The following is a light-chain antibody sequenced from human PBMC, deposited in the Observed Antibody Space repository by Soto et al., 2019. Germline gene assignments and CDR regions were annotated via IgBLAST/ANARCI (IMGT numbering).Light chain of an antibody. J-gene: IGKJ1*01. CDR3: HQYGTSPQT. Sequence: EIVLTQSPGALSLSPGESATLSCRASQSVSNTHVAWYQQRPGQAPRLLIYDASRRDIGVPDRFSGSGSGTDFTLTISGLEPEDFAVYFSHQYGTSPQTFGQGTKVEIK. CDR2: DAS. CDR1: QSVSNTH. V-gene: IGKV3-20*01.